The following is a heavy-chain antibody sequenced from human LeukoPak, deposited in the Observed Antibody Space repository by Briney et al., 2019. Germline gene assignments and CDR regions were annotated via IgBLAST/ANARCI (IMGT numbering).Heavy chain of an antibody. Sequence: ASVKVSCKASGYTFTSYGISWVRQAPGQGLEWMGWISAYNGNTNYAQKLQGRVTMTEDTSTDTAYMELSSLRSEDTAVYYCATKVLRSGYTYGFGNYWGQGTLVTVSS. V-gene: IGHV1-18*01. CDR2: ISAYNGNT. J-gene: IGHJ4*02. D-gene: IGHD5-18*01. CDR3: ATKVLRSGYTYGFGNY. CDR1: GYTFTSYG.